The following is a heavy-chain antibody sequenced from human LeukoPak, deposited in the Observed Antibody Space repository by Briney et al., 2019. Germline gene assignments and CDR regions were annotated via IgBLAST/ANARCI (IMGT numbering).Heavy chain of an antibody. V-gene: IGHV1-2*04. CDR1: GYTFTGYY. CDR2: INPNSGGT. Sequence: GASVTVSCKASGYTFTGYYMHWVRQAPGQGLEWMGWINPNSGGTNYAQKFQGWVTMTRDTSISTAYMELSRLRSDDTAVYYCARSIVGPKGYYFDYWGQGTLVTVSS. D-gene: IGHD1-26*01. J-gene: IGHJ4*02. CDR3: ARSIVGPKGYYFDY.